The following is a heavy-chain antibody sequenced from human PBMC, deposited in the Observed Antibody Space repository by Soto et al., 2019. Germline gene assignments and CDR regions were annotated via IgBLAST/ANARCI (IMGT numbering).Heavy chain of an antibody. CDR2: TDDRGRP. J-gene: IGHJ5*02. Sequence: SETLSLTCAVYGGSFSGYSWSWIRQPPGQGLAWIGETDDRGRPNYNPSLKSRVTISVDTSKNQFFLNLSSVTAADTAVYYCARVSRITIFGGGWFDPWGQGXLVTVYS. CDR3: ARVSRITIFGGGWFDP. CDR1: GGSFSGYS. D-gene: IGHD3-3*01. V-gene: IGHV4-34*01.